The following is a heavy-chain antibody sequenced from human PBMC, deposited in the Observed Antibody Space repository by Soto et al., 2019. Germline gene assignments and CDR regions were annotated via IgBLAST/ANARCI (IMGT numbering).Heavy chain of an antibody. J-gene: IGHJ6*03. CDR3: ARHGYNWNDRDYYYYMDV. CDR2: IYYSGST. V-gene: IGHV4-39*01. Sequence: SETLSLTCTVSGGSISSSSYYWGWIRQPPGKGLEWIGSIYYSGSTYYNPSLKSRVTISVDTSKNQFSLKLSSVTAADTAVYYCARHGYNWNDRDYYYYMDVWGKGTTVTVSS. D-gene: IGHD1-1*01. CDR1: GGSISSSSYY.